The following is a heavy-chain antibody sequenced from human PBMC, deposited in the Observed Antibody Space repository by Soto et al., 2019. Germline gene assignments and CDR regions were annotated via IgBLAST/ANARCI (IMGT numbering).Heavy chain of an antibody. CDR3: ARDAFCGSGTCRVGHWFDP. Sequence: SETLSLTCAVSGGPFSGVYWSWIRQPPGKGLEWIGGVNHRGSANYNPSLESRATMSVDTSKNQFSLKLTSVTAADSAVYYCARDAFCGSGTCRVGHWFDPWGQGTLVTVSS. CDR2: VNHRGSA. CDR1: GGPFSGVY. D-gene: IGHD2-21*01. V-gene: IGHV4-34*01. J-gene: IGHJ5*02.